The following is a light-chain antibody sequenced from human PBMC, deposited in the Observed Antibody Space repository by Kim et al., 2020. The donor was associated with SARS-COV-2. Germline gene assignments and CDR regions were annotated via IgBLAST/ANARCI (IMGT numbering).Light chain of an antibody. CDR1: QNISSY. Sequence: GDRVTITCRTSQNISSYLNWYQQKPGKAPNLLMYAASSLQSGVPSRFSGSGSGTDFTLTISSLQPEDFATYYCQQSYSTPRTFGQGTKV. J-gene: IGKJ1*01. CDR2: AAS. CDR3: QQSYSTPRT. V-gene: IGKV1-39*01.